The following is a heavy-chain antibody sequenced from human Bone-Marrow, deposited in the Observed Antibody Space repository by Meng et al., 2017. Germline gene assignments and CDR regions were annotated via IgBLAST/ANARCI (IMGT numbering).Heavy chain of an antibody. Sequence: GGSLRLSCAASGFTFSIYAMSWVRQAPGKGLEWVSAISGSGGSTYYADSVKGRFTISRDNSKNTLYLQMNSLRAEDTAVYYCAKTNYDILTGYYLNVRYDYWGQGTLVTVSS. V-gene: IGHV3-23*01. CDR2: ISGSGGST. D-gene: IGHD3-9*01. CDR1: GFTFSIYA. J-gene: IGHJ4*02. CDR3: AKTNYDILTGYYLNVRYDY.